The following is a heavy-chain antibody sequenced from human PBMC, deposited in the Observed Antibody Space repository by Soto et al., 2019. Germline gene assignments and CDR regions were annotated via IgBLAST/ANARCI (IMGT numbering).Heavy chain of an antibody. V-gene: IGHV4-39*02. Sequence: LSLTCTVSGGSISSSTYYWGWVRQPPGKGPEWIGNVYYSGVTYYNPSLKSRLTISVDPSKTRFSLRLRSVTAADTAVYYCARDFGPHAFDIWGPGTMVTVSS. J-gene: IGHJ3*02. CDR1: GGSISSSTYY. CDR3: ARDFGPHAFDI. CDR2: VYYSGVT. D-gene: IGHD3-10*01.